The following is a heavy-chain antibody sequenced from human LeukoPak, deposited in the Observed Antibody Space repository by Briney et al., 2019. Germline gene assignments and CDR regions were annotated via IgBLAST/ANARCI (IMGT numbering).Heavy chain of an antibody. CDR2: MYYSGST. J-gene: IGHJ3*02. V-gene: IGHV4-34*01. CDR3: ARLPAATDT. Sequence: PSETLSLTCAVYGGSFSGYYWSWIRQPPGKGLEWIASMYYSGSTYYNPSLKSRVTISVDTSKNQFSLKVSSVTAADTAVYYCARLPAATDTWGQGTMVTVSS. CDR1: GGSFSGYY.